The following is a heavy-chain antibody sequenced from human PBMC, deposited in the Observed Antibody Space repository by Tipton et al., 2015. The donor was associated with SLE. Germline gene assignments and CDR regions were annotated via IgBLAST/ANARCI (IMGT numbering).Heavy chain of an antibody. CDR3: ARCRPSGSYYFDY. V-gene: IGHV3-23*01. D-gene: IGHD1-26*01. CDR1: GFTFSSYA. Sequence: SLRLSCAASGFTFSSYAMSWVRQAPGKGLEWVSAISGSGGSTYYADSVKGRFTISRDNSKNTLYLQMNSLRAEDTAVYYCARCRPSGSYYFDYWGQGTLVTVSS. CDR2: ISGSGGST. J-gene: IGHJ4*02.